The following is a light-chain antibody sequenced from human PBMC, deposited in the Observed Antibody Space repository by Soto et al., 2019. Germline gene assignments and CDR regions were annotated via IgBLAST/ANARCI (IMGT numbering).Light chain of an antibody. CDR3: QQSYRTPWT. CDR2: AAS. Sequence: DVPMTQSPSSLSASVGDRVTITCRASQTISNYLSWYQQQPGKAPKLLIYAASSLQSGVPSRFSGSGSGTDFTLTISSLQPEEFATYYCQQSYRTPWTFGQGTKVEIK. J-gene: IGKJ1*01. V-gene: IGKV1-39*01. CDR1: QTISNY.